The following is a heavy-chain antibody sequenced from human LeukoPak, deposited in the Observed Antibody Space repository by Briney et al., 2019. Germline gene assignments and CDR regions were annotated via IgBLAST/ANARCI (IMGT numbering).Heavy chain of an antibody. J-gene: IGHJ5*02. V-gene: IGHV4-31*03. D-gene: IGHD6-19*01. Sequence: PSETLSLTCTVSGGSISSGGYYWSWIRQHPGKGLEWIGYIYYSGTTYHNPSLKSRVTISVDTSKNLFSLKLSSVTAADTAVYYCARAVSDIAVGGWFDPWGRGTLVSVSS. CDR3: ARAVSDIAVGGWFDP. CDR2: IYYSGTT. CDR1: GGSISSGGYY.